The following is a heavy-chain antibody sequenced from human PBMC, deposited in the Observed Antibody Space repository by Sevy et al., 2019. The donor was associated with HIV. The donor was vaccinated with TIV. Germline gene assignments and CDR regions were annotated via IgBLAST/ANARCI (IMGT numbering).Heavy chain of an antibody. D-gene: IGHD3-22*01. CDR1: GFTFSSYW. J-gene: IGHJ3*02. CDR3: ARVRRRFDSSGYWIDI. Sequence: GGSLRLSCAASGFTFSSYWMSGVRQAPGKGLEWVANIKQDGSEKYYVDSVKGRFTISRDNAKNSLYLQMNSLRAEDTAVYYCARVRRRFDSSGYWIDIWGQGTMVTVSS. CDR2: IKQDGSEK. V-gene: IGHV3-7*01.